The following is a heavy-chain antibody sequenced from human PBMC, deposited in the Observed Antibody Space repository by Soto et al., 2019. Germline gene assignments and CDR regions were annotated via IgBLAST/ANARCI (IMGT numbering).Heavy chain of an antibody. V-gene: IGHV1-8*01. CDR2: MNPNSGNT. Sequence: GASVKVSCKASGYTFTSYDINWVRQATGQGLEWMGWMNPNSGNTGYAQKFQGRVTMTRNTSISTAYMELSSLRSEDTAVYYCARELTILGEEYYGMDVWGQGTTVTVSS. CDR1: GYTFTSYD. D-gene: IGHD3-3*01. J-gene: IGHJ6*02. CDR3: ARELTILGEEYYGMDV.